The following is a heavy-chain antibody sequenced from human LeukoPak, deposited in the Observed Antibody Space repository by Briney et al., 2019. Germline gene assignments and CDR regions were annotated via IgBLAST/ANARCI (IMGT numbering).Heavy chain of an antibody. V-gene: IGHV3-30*02. D-gene: IGHD6-19*01. CDR1: GFTFSSYG. J-gene: IGHJ3*02. CDR2: IRYDGSNK. Sequence: GGSLRLSCAASGFTFSSYGMHWVRQAPSKGLEWVAFIRYDGSNKYYADSVKGRFTISRDNSKNTLYLQMNSLRAEDTAVYYCAKDLRQWLVLPNAFDIWGQGTMVTVSS. CDR3: AKDLRQWLVLPNAFDI.